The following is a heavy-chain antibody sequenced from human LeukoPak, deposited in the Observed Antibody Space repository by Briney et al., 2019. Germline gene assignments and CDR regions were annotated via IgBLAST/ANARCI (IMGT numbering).Heavy chain of an antibody. Sequence: PGGSLRLSCATSGFTISIHGMHWVRQFPGKGLEWVAFIGIDGSDEEYVDSVKGRFTISRDNSKNTLYLQMKNLRLEDTAMYYCTKDTGEGDFWGQGTLVTVSS. CDR2: IGIDGSDE. V-gene: IGHV3-30*02. CDR3: TKDTGEGDF. D-gene: IGHD2-21*01. CDR1: GFTISIHG. J-gene: IGHJ4*02.